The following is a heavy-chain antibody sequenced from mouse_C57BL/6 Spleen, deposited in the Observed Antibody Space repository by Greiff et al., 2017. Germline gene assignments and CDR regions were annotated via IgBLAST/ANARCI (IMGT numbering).Heavy chain of an antibody. V-gene: IGHV1-42*01. Sequence: EVQLQQSGPELVKPGASVKISCKASGYSFTGYYMNWVKQSPEKSLEWIGEITPSTGGTTYNQKFKAKATLTVDKSSSTAYMQLKSLTSEDSAVYYCARKIYYDYDDYWGQGTTLTVSS. CDR1: GYSFTGYY. CDR2: ITPSTGGT. J-gene: IGHJ2*01. D-gene: IGHD2-4*01. CDR3: ARKIYYDYDDY.